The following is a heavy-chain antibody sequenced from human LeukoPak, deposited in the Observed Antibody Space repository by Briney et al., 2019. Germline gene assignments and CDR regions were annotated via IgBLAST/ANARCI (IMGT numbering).Heavy chain of an antibody. CDR2: IIPIFGTA. CDR3: ARRSHYGDYDAFDI. D-gene: IGHD4-17*01. J-gene: IGHJ3*02. V-gene: IGHV1-69*05. CDR1: GGTFSSYA. Sequence: ASVKVSCKASGGTFSSYAISWVRQAPGQGLEWMGGIIPIFGTANYAQKFQGRVTMTRNTSISTAYMELSSLRSEDTAVYYCARRSHYGDYDAFDIWGQGTMVTVSS.